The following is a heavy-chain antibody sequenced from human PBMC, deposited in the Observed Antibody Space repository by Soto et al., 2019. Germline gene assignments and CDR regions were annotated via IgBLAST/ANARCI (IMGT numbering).Heavy chain of an antibody. Sequence: QVQLVESGGGLAKTGGSLRLSCAASGFTFSDHFMSWIRQPPGKGLEWVSSMSNIGGTVRYADSVKGRFTISRDNAKNSLFLQMDNLRVEDTAVYYCARDSLGARDYGMDVWGQGTAVAVSS. CDR2: MSNIGGTV. D-gene: IGHD6-6*01. CDR1: GFTFSDHF. J-gene: IGHJ6*02. V-gene: IGHV3-11*01. CDR3: ARDSLGARDYGMDV.